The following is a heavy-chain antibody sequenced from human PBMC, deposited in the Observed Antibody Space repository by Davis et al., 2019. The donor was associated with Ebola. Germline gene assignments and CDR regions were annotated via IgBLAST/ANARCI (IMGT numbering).Heavy chain of an antibody. CDR3: VRHYDTTYWNDP. CDR2: ISVIDGNT. V-gene: IGHV1-18*01. D-gene: IGHD3-9*01. CDR1: GYIFTNYG. J-gene: IGHJ5*02. Sequence: ASVKVSCKASGYIFTNYGVSWLRQALGQGLEWMGWISVIDGNTYHAQKFQGRVTMTADTSTSTIYMELRSLTSDDTAIYYCVRHYDTTYWNDPWGQGTLVTVSS.